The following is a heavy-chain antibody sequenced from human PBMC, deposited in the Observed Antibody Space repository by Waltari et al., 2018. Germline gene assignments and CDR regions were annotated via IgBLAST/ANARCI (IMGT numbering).Heavy chain of an antibody. CDR2: IYHSGGT. Sequence: QVQLQESGPGLVKPSETLSLTCAVSGYSISSGYYWGWIRQPPGKGLEWIGSIYHSGGTCYNPSLKSRVTISVDTSKNQFSLKLSSVTAADTAVYYCAKFPIFRYNWNYDYYYYYMDVWGKGTTVTVSS. CDR1: GYSISSGYY. D-gene: IGHD1-7*01. V-gene: IGHV4-38-2*01. J-gene: IGHJ6*03. CDR3: AKFPIFRYNWNYDYYYYYMDV.